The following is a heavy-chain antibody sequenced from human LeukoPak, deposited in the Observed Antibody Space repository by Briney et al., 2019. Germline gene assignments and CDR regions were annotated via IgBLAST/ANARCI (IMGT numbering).Heavy chain of an antibody. CDR3: VTSCYKDRCAFDI. J-gene: IGHJ3*02. CDR2: IIPIFGTA. D-gene: IGHD2-2*02. V-gene: IGHV1-69*05. CDR1: GYTFTSYD. Sequence: SVKVSCKASGYTFTSYDINWVRQAPGQGLEWMGGIIPIFGTANYAQKFQGRVTITTDESTSTAYMELSSLRSEDTAVYYCVTSCYKDRCAFDIWGQGTMVTVSS.